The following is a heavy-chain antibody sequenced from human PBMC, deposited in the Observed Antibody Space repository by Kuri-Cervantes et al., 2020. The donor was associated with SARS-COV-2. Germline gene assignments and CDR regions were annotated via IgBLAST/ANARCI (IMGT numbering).Heavy chain of an antibody. Sequence: SGPTLVKPTQTLTLTCTCTGFSLSTSGVGVGWIRQPPGKVLEWLALIYWNDDKRYSPSLKSRLTITKDTSKNQVVLTMTNMDPVDTTTYYCAHSGYYDSSGYYYPYYFDYWGQGTLVTVSS. CDR2: IYWNDDK. V-gene: IGHV2-5*01. CDR3: AHSGYYDSSGYYYPYYFDY. D-gene: IGHD3-22*01. CDR1: GFSLSTSGVG. J-gene: IGHJ4*02.